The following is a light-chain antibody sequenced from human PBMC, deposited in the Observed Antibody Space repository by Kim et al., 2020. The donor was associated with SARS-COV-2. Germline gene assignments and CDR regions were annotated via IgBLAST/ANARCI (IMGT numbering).Light chain of an antibody. CDR2: GAS. CDR1: QSVSSNY. CDR3: QQYSSSPAT. Sequence: SPGERATLSCRASQSVSSNYLAWYQQKPGQAPRLLIYGASSRATGIPDRFSGSGSRTDFTLTITRLEPEDFAVYYCQQYSSSPATFGQGTKVDIK. J-gene: IGKJ1*01. V-gene: IGKV3-20*01.